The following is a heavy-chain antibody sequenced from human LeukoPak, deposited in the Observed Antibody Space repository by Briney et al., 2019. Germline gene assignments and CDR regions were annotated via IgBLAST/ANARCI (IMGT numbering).Heavy chain of an antibody. CDR3: ARSAPWEYYMDV. D-gene: IGHD1-26*01. V-gene: IGHV4-59*01. CDR1: GGSISSYY. CDR2: IYYSGST. Sequence: SETLSLTFTVSGGSISSYYWSWIRQPPGKGLEWIGYIYYSGSTNYNPSLKSRVTISVDTSKNQFSLKLSSVTAADTAVYYCARSAPWEYYMDVWGKGTTVTVSS. J-gene: IGHJ6*03.